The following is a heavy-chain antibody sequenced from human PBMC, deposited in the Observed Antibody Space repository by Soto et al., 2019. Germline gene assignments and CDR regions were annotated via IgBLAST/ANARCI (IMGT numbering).Heavy chain of an antibody. D-gene: IGHD1-26*01. Sequence: EVQLLESGGGLVQPGGSLRLSCAASGFTFSSYAMSWVRQAPGKGLEWVSSISSSSSYIYYADSVKGRFTISRDNAKNSLYLQMNSLRAEDTAVYYCARERWETGWFDPWGQGTLVTVSS. CDR3: ARERWETGWFDP. V-gene: IGHV3-21*01. J-gene: IGHJ5*02. CDR1: GFTFSSYA. CDR2: ISSSSSYI.